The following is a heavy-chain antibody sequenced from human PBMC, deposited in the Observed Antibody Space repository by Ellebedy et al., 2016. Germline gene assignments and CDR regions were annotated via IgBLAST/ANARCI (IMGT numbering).Heavy chain of an antibody. CDR1: GLTVSDSY. CDR3: ARIWFGGVHY. V-gene: IGHV3-66*01. CDR2: IYSNGNT. Sequence: GGSLRLSXAVSGLTVSDSYLSWVRQAPGKGLEWVSMIYSNGNTFYADSVRGRFTISRDTSKNMLYLQMSSLRTEDTAVYYCARIWFGGVHYWGQGSLITVSS. J-gene: IGHJ4*02. D-gene: IGHD3-10*01.